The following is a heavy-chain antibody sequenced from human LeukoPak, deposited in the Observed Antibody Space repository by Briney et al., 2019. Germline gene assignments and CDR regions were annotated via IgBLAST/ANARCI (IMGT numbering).Heavy chain of an antibody. Sequence: GGSLRLSCAASGFTFSSYSMNWVRQAPGKGLEWVSSISSSSNYIYYADSVKGRFTISRDNAKNSLYLQMNSLRVEDTAVYYCARVFRPSLTVFIIRGAFDIWGQGTMVTVSS. CDR1: GFTFSSYS. V-gene: IGHV3-21*01. CDR2: ISSSSNYI. J-gene: IGHJ3*02. CDR3: ARVFRPSLTVFIIRGAFDI. D-gene: IGHD3-3*01.